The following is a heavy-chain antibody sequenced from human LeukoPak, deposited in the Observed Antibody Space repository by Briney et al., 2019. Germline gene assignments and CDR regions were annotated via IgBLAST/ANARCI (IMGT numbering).Heavy chain of an antibody. D-gene: IGHD6-13*01. CDR3: ARDPAAGPSGCDY. V-gene: IGHV1-18*01. Sequence: GASVKVSCKASGYTFTNYGISWVRQAPGQGLEWMGWISANNGNRNYALKLQDRVSMTTDTSTSTAYMELRSLRSDNTAVYYCARDPAAGPSGCDYRGQGTLVTVSS. CDR2: ISANNGNR. CDR1: GYTFTNYG. J-gene: IGHJ4*02.